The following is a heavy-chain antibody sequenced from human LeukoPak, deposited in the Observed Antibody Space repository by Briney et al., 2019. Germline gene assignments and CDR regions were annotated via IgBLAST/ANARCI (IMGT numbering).Heavy chain of an antibody. Sequence: PGGSLRLSCAASGFPLSGFWMHWVRQVPGKELVWVALIRIDGNTNVAASVKGRFTISRDTAKNTLYLQMNRLRAEDSAIYYCARDDNYYDGTSYSSGFDYWGHGTLVTVSS. J-gene: IGHJ4*01. CDR2: IRIDGNT. CDR3: ARDDNYYDGTSYSSGFDY. D-gene: IGHD3-22*01. CDR1: GFPLSGFW. V-gene: IGHV3-74*01.